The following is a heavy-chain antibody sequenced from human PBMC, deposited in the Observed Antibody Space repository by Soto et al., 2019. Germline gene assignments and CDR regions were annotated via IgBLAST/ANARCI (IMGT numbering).Heavy chain of an antibody. CDR3: AKDQGYCSGGSCYSSKANYYFDY. D-gene: IGHD2-15*01. J-gene: IGHJ4*02. CDR2: ISGSGGST. V-gene: IGHV3-23*01. Sequence: GGSLRLSCAASGFTFSSYAMSWVRQAPGKGLEWVSAISGSGGSTYYADSVKGRFTISRDNSKNTLYLQMNSLGAEDTAVYYCAKDQGYCSGGSCYSSKANYYFDYWGQGTLVTVSS. CDR1: GFTFSSYA.